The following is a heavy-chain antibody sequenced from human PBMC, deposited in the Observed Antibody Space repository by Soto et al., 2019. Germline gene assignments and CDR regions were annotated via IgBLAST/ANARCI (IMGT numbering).Heavy chain of an antibody. D-gene: IGHD2-15*01. V-gene: IGHV1-69*10. CDR2: IIPLLGVT. J-gene: IGHJ4*02. Sequence: GXSVKVSCKASGYTFTSYGISWVRQAPGQGLEWMGGIIPLLGVTNFAQNFQGRVTITADKSTSTAYMELSSLTSEDTAFYYCARGVKLHGGKFHFDSWGQGALVTVSS. CDR3: ARGVKLHGGKFHFDS. CDR1: GYTFTSYG.